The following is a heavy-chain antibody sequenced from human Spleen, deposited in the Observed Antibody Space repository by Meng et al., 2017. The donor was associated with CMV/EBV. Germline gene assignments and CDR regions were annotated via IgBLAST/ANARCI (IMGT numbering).Heavy chain of an antibody. Sequence: ASVKVSCKVSGYTLTELSMHWVRQAPGKGLEWMGGFDPEDGETIYAQKFQGRVTMTGDTSISTAYMELSSLRSEDTAVYYCARNPPSTGDFDYWGQGTVVTVSS. D-gene: IGHD3-10*01. J-gene: IGHJ4*02. V-gene: IGHV1-24*01. CDR1: GYTLTELS. CDR2: FDPEDGET. CDR3: ARNPPSTGDFDY.